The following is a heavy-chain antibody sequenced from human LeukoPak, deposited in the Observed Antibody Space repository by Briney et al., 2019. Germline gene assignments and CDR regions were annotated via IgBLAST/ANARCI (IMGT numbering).Heavy chain of an antibody. J-gene: IGHJ5*02. CDR1: GGSFSGYY. D-gene: IGHD3-3*01. CDR2: INHSGST. Sequence: SETLSLTCAVYGGSFSGYYWSWIRQPPGKGLEWIGKINHSGSTNYNPSLKSRVTISVDTSKNQFSLKLSSVTAADTAVYYCARRGYYDFWSGYYRWFDPWGQGTLVTVSS. CDR3: ARRGYYDFWSGYYRWFDP. V-gene: IGHV4-34*01.